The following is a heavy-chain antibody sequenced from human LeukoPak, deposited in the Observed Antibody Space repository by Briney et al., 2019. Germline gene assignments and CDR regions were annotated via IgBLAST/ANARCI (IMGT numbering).Heavy chain of an antibody. CDR2: ISWNSGNI. CDR3: AKDMNGRPVMVTRFDY. D-gene: IGHD5-18*01. V-gene: IGHV3-9*01. Sequence: GGSLRLSCAASGFTFDDYAMHWVRQAPGKGLEWVSGISWNSGNIDYADSVKGRFTISRDNAKNSLYLQMNSLRAEDTALYYCAKDMNGRPVMVTRFDYWGQGTLVTVSS. J-gene: IGHJ4*02. CDR1: GFTFDDYA.